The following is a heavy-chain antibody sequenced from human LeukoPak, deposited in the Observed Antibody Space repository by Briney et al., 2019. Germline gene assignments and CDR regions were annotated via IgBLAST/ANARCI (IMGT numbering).Heavy chain of an antibody. CDR2: IIPILGIA. D-gene: IGHD5-18*01. J-gene: IGHJ4*02. V-gene: IGHV1-69*04. Sequence: SVKVSCKASGGTFSSYAISWVRQAPGQGLEWMGRIIPILGIANYAQKFQGRVTITADKSTSTAYMELSSLRSEDTAVYYCAKSILGTAGLLDNWGQGTLVTVSS. CDR3: AKSILGTAGLLDN. CDR1: GGTFSSYA.